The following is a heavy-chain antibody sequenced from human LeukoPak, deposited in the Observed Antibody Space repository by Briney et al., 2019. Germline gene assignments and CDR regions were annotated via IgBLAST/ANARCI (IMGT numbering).Heavy chain of an antibody. J-gene: IGHJ4*02. D-gene: IGHD6-19*01. Sequence: GGSLRLSCAASGFTFTSYAMHWVRQAPGQRLEWMGWINAGNGNTKYSQKFQGRVTITRDTSASTAYMELSSLRSEDTAVYYCARALAVAVRGRYFDYWGQGTLVTVSS. V-gene: IGHV1-3*01. CDR3: ARALAVAVRGRYFDY. CDR1: GFTFTSYA. CDR2: INAGNGNT.